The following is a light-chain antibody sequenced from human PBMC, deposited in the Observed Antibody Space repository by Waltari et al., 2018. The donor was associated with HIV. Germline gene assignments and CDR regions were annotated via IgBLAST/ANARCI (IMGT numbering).Light chain of an antibody. CDR2: DVS. CDR3: SSYTSSSPYA. V-gene: IGLV2-14*03. Sequence: QSALTQPASVSGSPGQSIPISCTGTSSDVGGYNYVSWYQQTPGKAPNLIIYDVSNRPSGVSNRFSGSKSGNTASLTISGLQAEDEADYYCSSYTSSSPYAFGTGTKVTVL. J-gene: IGLJ1*01. CDR1: SSDVGGYNY.